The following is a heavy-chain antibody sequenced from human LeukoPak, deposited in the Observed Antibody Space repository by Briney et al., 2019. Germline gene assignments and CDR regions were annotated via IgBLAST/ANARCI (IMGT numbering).Heavy chain of an antibody. D-gene: IGHD2-15*01. CDR1: GYTFTSYD. CDR2: MNPNSGNT. V-gene: IGHV1-8*01. CDR3: ARGRCSGGSCYVDY. Sequence: GASVKVSCKASGYTFTSYDINWVRQATGQGLEWMGWMNPNSGNTGYAQKFQGRVTMTRNTSISTAYMELSRLRSDDTAVYYCARGRCSGGSCYVDYWGQGTLVTVSS. J-gene: IGHJ4*02.